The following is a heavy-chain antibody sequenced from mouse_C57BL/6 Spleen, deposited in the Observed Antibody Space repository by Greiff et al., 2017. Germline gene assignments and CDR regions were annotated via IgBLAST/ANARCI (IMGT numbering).Heavy chain of an antibody. CDR1: GFTFSSYA. CDR3: AGEGNCAWWAY. D-gene: IGHD2-1*01. Sequence: EVMLVESGGGLVKPGGSLKLSCAASGFTFSSYAMSWVRQTPEQRLEWVATISAGGSYTYYPDNVKGRSTISRDTSSNTPYLQMSHLKSADTAMYYCAGEGNCAWWAYWGQGTLVTVSA. CDR2: ISAGGSYT. V-gene: IGHV5-4*03. J-gene: IGHJ3*01.